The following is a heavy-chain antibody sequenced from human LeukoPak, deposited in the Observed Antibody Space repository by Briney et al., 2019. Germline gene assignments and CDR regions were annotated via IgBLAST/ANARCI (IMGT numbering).Heavy chain of an antibody. Sequence: ASVKVSCKASGYTFTSYGISWVRQPPGQGLEWMGWISAYNGNTNYAQKLQGRVIMTTDTSTSTAYMELRSLISDDTAVYYCARDDIVATITYDYWGQGTLVTVSS. D-gene: IGHD5-12*01. CDR2: ISAYNGNT. J-gene: IGHJ4*02. V-gene: IGHV1-18*01. CDR3: ARDDIVATITYDY. CDR1: GYTFTSYG.